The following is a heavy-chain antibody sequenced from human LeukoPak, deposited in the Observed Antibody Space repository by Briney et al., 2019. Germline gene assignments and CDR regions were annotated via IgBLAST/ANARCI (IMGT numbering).Heavy chain of an antibody. V-gene: IGHV1-2*02. CDR3: AGSLVGAAPLDY. J-gene: IGHJ4*02. CDR2: INPNSGGT. D-gene: IGHD1-26*01. CDR1: GYTFTGHY. Sequence: RASVKVSCKASGYTFTGHYMHWVRQAPGHGLEWMGWINPNSGGTNYAQKFQGRVTMTRDTSISTAYMELSRLRSDDTAVYYCAGSLVGAAPLDYWGQGTLVTVSS.